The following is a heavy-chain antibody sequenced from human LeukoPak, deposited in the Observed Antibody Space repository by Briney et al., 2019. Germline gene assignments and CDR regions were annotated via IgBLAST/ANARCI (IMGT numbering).Heavy chain of an antibody. CDR2: INTNTGNP. V-gene: IGHV7-4-1*02. CDR1: GYTFTSYA. Sequence: GASVKVSCKASGYTFTSYAMNWVRQAPGLGLEWMGWINTNTGNPTYAQGFTGRFVFSLDTSVSTAYLQISSLKAEDTAVYYCARDGHNWNDYYYYYYGMDVWGQGTTVTVSS. J-gene: IGHJ6*02. CDR3: ARDGHNWNDYYYYYYGMDV. D-gene: IGHD1-20*01.